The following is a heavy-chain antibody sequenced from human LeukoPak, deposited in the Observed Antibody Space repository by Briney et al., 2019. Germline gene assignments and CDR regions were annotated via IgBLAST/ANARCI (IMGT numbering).Heavy chain of an antibody. D-gene: IGHD3-22*01. CDR3: ASGLDTGY. CDR2: INQDGSER. CDR1: GFTFSSYW. V-gene: IGHV3-7*03. Sequence: GGSLRLSCAASGFTFSSYWIHWVRQAPGKGLEWVANINQDGSERYFVDSVKGRFTISRDNAKNSLYLQMNSLRVDDTAVYYCASGLDTGYWGQGTLVTVSS. J-gene: IGHJ4*02.